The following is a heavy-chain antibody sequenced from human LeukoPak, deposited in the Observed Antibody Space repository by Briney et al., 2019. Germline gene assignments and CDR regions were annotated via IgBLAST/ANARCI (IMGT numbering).Heavy chain of an antibody. Sequence: GASVKVSCKASGYTFTSYGISWVRQAPGQGLEWMGWISIYNGNTNYAQRLQGRVTMTTDTSTSTAYMELTRLTSDDTAVYYCARGTYYDSSAYSGVRLFDYWGQGTLVTVSS. CDR2: ISIYNGNT. D-gene: IGHD3-22*01. J-gene: IGHJ4*02. CDR3: ARGTYYDSSAYSGVRLFDY. V-gene: IGHV1-18*01. CDR1: GYTFTSYG.